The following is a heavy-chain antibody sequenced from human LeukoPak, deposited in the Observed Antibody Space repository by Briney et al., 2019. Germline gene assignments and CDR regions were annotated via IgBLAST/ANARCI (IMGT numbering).Heavy chain of an antibody. Sequence: GGSLRLSCAASGFTFSSYGMSWVRQAPGKGLEWVSAISGSGGSTYYADSVKGRFTISRDNSKNTLYLQMNSLRAEDTAVYYCARDATGRSQLHWLDPWGQGTLVTVSS. CDR3: ARDATGRSQLHWLDP. D-gene: IGHD1-7*01. V-gene: IGHV3-23*01. J-gene: IGHJ5*01. CDR1: GFTFSSYG. CDR2: ISGSGGST.